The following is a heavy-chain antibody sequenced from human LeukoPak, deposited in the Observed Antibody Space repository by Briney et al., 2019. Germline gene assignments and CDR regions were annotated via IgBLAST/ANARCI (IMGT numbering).Heavy chain of an antibody. CDR3: ARRHYGMDV. J-gene: IGHJ6*02. V-gene: IGHV5-51*01. Sequence: GESLKISCKGSGYSFTNYWIGWVRQMPGKGPEWMGNIYPGDSDTRYSPSFQGQITISADESITTAYLQWSSLKASDTAMYYCARRHYGMDVWGQGTSVTVSS. CDR2: IYPGDSDT. CDR1: GYSFTNYW.